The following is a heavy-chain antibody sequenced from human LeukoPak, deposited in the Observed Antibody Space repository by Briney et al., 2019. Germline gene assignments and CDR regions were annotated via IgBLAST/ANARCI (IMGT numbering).Heavy chain of an antibody. CDR1: GYTFTGYY. V-gene: IGHV1-2*02. CDR2: INPNSGGA. J-gene: IGHJ6*03. D-gene: IGHD3-10*01. CDR3: ARAASGDAVYYGSGRRYYSYYMDV. Sequence: ASVKVSCKASGYTFTGYYMHWVRQAPGQGLEWMGWINPNSGGANYAQKFQGRVTMTRDTSISTAYMELSRLRSDDTAVYYCARAASGDAVYYGSGRRYYSYYMDVWGKGTTVTISS.